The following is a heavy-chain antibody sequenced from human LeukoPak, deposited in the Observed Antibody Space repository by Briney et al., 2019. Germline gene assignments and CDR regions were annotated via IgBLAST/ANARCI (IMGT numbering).Heavy chain of an antibody. J-gene: IGHJ3*02. V-gene: IGHV3-23*01. D-gene: IGHD6-19*01. Sequence: PGGSLRVSCAASGFTFSSYAMSWVRQAPGKGLEWVSAISGSGGSTYYADSVKGRFTISRDNSKNTLYLQMNSLRAEDTAVYYCAKSGRGAVAGDAFDIWGQGTMVSVSS. CDR3: AKSGRGAVAGDAFDI. CDR1: GFTFSSYA. CDR2: ISGSGGST.